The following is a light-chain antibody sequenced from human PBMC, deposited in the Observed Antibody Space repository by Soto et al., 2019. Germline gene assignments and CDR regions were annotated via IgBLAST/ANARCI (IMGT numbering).Light chain of an antibody. CDR3: QQYKSFSLT. CDR2: KTS. CDR1: QSIHSW. Sequence: DIQMTQSPSTLSASVGDRVTITCRASQSIHSWLAWYQQKPGKAPNLLIYKTSNLESGVPSRFSGSGSGTEFSLTISSLQPDDFATYYCQQYKSFSLTFGGGTRVEVK. V-gene: IGKV1-5*03. J-gene: IGKJ4*01.